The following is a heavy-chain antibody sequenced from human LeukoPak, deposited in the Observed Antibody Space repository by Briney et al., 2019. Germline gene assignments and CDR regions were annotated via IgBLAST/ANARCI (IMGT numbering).Heavy chain of an antibody. CDR1: GFTFSSYA. J-gene: IGHJ4*02. CDR3: AKPSTVVTPSEGFDY. D-gene: IGHD4-23*01. V-gene: IGHV3-23*01. CDR2: ISGSGGST. Sequence: GGSLRLSCAASGFTFSSYAMSWVRQAPGKGLEWVSAISGSGGSTYYADSVKGRFTISRDNSKNTLYLQMYSLRAEDTAVYYCAKPSTVVTPSEGFDYWGQGTLVTVSS.